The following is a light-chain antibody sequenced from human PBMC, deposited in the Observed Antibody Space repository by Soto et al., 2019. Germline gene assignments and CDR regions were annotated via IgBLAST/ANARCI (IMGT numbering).Light chain of an antibody. J-gene: IGLJ7*01. Sequence: QSVLTQPPSASGTPGQRVTISCSGSSSNIGSNYVYWYQQLPGTAPKLLIYRNNQRTSGVPDRFSGSKSGTSASLAISGLRSEDEADYYCAAWDDSLRAVFGGGTALTV. CDR2: RNN. CDR1: SSNIGSNY. CDR3: AAWDDSLRAV. V-gene: IGLV1-47*01.